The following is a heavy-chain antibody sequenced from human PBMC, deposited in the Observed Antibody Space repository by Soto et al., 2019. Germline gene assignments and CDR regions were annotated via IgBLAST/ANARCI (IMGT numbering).Heavy chain of an antibody. V-gene: IGHV1-8*01. CDR3: ARANSSGGSAGRHYYYYYYRDV. J-gene: IGHJ6*03. CDR2: MNPNSGNT. CDR1: GYTVTSYD. D-gene: IGHD2-15*01. Sequence: GASVKVSCKASGYTVTSYDINWVRQATGQGLEWMGWMNPNSGNTGYAQKFQGRVTMTRNTSISTAYMELSSLRSEDTAVYYCARANSSGGSAGRHYYYYYYRDVGGKGPTVTVSS.